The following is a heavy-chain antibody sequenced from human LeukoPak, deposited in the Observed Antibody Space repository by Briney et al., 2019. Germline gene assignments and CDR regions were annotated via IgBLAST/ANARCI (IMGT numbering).Heavy chain of an antibody. CDR3: ARDSFETDIDY. CDR1: GFIFSSYW. Sequence: GGSLRLSCAASGFIFSSYWMSWVRQAPGKGLEWVANIKEDGSEQYYVGSLKGRFTIPRDNAKNSLYLQVNSLRAEDTAVYYCARDSFETDIDYWGQGTLVTVSS. V-gene: IGHV3-7*01. D-gene: IGHD1-14*01. J-gene: IGHJ4*02. CDR2: IKEDGSEQ.